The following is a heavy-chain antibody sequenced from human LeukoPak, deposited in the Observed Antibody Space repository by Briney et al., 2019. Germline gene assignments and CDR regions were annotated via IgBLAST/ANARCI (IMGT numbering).Heavy chain of an antibody. D-gene: IGHD3-10*01. Sequence: PGGSLRLSCAASGFTFSSYAMSWVRQAPGEGLEWVSAISGSGGSTYYADSVKGRFTISRDNSKNTLYLQMNSLRAEDTAVYYCAKEGGSGSYNSYFDYWGQGTLVTVSS. CDR3: AKEGGSGSYNSYFDY. J-gene: IGHJ4*02. V-gene: IGHV3-23*01. CDR1: GFTFSSYA. CDR2: ISGSGGST.